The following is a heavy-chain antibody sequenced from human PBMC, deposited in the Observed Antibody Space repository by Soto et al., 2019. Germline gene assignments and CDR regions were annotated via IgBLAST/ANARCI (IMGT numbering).Heavy chain of an antibody. V-gene: IGHV5-51*03. Sequence: GESLKISCKGSGYSFTSYWIGWVRQMPGKGLEWMGIIYPGDSDTRYSPSFQGQVTTSADKSISTAYLQWSSLKASDNAMYYCARGVRCYRGLIYGMDVWGQGTKVTVSS. CDR2: IYPGDSDT. J-gene: IGHJ6*02. CDR1: GYSFTSYW. CDR3: ARGVRCYRGLIYGMDV. D-gene: IGHD2-15*01.